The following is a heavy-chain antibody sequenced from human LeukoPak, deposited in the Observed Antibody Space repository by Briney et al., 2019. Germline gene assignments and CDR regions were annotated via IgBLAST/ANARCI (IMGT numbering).Heavy chain of an antibody. Sequence: AGGSLRLSCAASGFTFSDYAMSWVRQAPGKGLEWVSVIYSGGSTYYADSVKGRFTISRDNSKNTLYLQMNSLRAEDTAVYYCATTVTTFYWGQGTLVTVSS. V-gene: IGHV3-66*01. CDR2: IYSGGST. CDR1: GFTFSDYA. D-gene: IGHD4-17*01. J-gene: IGHJ4*02. CDR3: ATTVTTFY.